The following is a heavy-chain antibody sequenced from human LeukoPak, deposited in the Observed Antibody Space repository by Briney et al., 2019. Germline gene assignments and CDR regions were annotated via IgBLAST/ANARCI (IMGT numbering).Heavy chain of an antibody. V-gene: IGHV3-30-3*01. D-gene: IGHD3-22*01. CDR1: GFTFDAYA. CDR2: ISYDGTIK. Sequence: GGSLRLSCAASGFTFDAYALHWVRQAPGKGLEWVAAISYDGTIKYYVDSVKGRFTISRDNSKNTLYLQMNSLRVEDTAVYYCARVYETNGYLYWGQGSLVTVSS. J-gene: IGHJ4*02. CDR3: ARVYETNGYLY.